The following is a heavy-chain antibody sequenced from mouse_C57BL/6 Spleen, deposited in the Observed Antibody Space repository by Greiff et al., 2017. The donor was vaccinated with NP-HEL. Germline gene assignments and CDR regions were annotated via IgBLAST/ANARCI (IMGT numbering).Heavy chain of an antibody. V-gene: IGHV1-15*01. D-gene: IGHD1-1*01. CDR1: GYTFTDYE. CDR3: TTGLFTTVVATDY. J-gene: IGHJ2*01. Sequence: VQLQQSGAELVRPGASVTLSCKASGYTFTDYEMHWVKQTPVHGLEWIGAIDPETGGTAYNQKFKGKAILTADKSSSTAYMELRSLTSEDSAVYYCTTGLFTTVVATDYWGQGTTLTVSS. CDR2: IDPETGGT.